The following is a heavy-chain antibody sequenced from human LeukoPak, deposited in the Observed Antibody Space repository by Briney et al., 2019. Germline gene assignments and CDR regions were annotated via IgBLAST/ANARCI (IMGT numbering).Heavy chain of an antibody. V-gene: IGHV1-2*02. CDR2: INPDTGGT. Sequence: ASVKVSCKASGYTFTGYYIHWVRQAPGQGLEWMGWINPDTGGTKYAQSFQGRVTMTRDASISTAYMDLSRLRSDDTAVYYCARDLLASVRGNWFDPWGQGTLVTVSS. CDR3: ARDLLASVRGNWFDP. D-gene: IGHD2-21*01. CDR1: GYTFTGYY. J-gene: IGHJ5*02.